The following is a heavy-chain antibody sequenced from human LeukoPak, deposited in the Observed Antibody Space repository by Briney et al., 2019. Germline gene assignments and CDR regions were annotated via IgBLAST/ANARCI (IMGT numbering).Heavy chain of an antibody. CDR3: ARDRDIAARTPPHYYYYGMDV. V-gene: IGHV3-30*04. J-gene: IGHJ6*02. CDR2: ISYDGSNK. CDR1: GFTFSSYA. Sequence: GGSLRLSCAASGFTFSSYAMHWVRQAPGKGLEWVAVISYDGSNKYYADSVKGRFTISRDNSKNTLYLQMNSLRAEDTAVYYCARDRDIAARTPPHYYYYGMDVWGQGTTVTVSS. D-gene: IGHD6-6*01.